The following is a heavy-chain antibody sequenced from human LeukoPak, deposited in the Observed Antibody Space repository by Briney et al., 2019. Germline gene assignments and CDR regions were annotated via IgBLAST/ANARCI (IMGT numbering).Heavy chain of an antibody. V-gene: IGHV4-34*01. CDR2: INHSGST. CDR3: ARGRPITIFGVVTLNYYYYYGMDV. CDR1: GGSFSGYY. J-gene: IGHJ6*02. D-gene: IGHD3-3*01. Sequence: PSETLSLTCAVYGGSFSGYYWSWIRQPPGKGLEWIGEINHSGSTNYNPSLKSRVTISVDTSKNQFSLKLSSVTAADTAVYYCARGRPITIFGVVTLNYYYYYGMDVWGQGTTVTVSS.